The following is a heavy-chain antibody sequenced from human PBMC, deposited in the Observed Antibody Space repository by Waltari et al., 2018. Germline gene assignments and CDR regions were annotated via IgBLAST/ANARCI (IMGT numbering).Heavy chain of an antibody. Sequence: QVQVVQSGAEVKKPGSSVRVSCKASGGPFSSSGISWVRQAPGQGLAWMGGIIPTFGTTNYPQEFQGRVTITADKSTSTAYMELSSLRSADTAVYYCTGGYYESSGFSFSYTYNMDVWGQGTTVTVSS. V-gene: IGHV1-69*06. CDR3: TGGYYESSGFSFSYTYNMDV. CDR2: IIPTFGTT. CDR1: GGPFSSSG. J-gene: IGHJ6*02. D-gene: IGHD3-22*01.